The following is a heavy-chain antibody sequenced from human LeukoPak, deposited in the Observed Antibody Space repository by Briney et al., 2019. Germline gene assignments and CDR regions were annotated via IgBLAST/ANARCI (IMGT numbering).Heavy chain of an antibody. CDR2: INANSGTT. D-gene: IGHD6-19*01. CDR3: AKPISGGLAVTADWFHP. J-gene: IGHJ5*01. V-gene: IGHV3-23*01. CDR1: GFAFSVYA. Sequence: AGGSLRLSCTASGFAFSVYAMSWLRQPPGKGLEWVSTINANSGTTSYAASVRGRFTISRENSKNTLYLQLNTLRADDTATYYCAKPISGGLAVTADWFHPWGQGTLVVVSS.